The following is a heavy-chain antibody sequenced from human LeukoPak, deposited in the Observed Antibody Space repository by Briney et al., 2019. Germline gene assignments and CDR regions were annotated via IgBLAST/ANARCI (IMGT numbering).Heavy chain of an antibody. V-gene: IGHV3-23*01. CDR1: GITFSIFG. CDR2: ITGSGGST. D-gene: IGHD1-26*01. CDR3: AKDRVGAILYFDY. J-gene: IGHJ4*02. Sequence: GGTLRLSCAASGITFSIFGMSWVRQAPGKGLEWVSAITGSGGSTYYADSVKGRFTISRDNSKNTLYLRMSSLRAEDTAVYYCAKDRVGAILYFDYWGQGTLVTVSS.